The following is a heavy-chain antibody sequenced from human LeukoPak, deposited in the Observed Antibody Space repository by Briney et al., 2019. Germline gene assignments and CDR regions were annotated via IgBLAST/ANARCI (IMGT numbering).Heavy chain of an antibody. D-gene: IGHD3-10*01. CDR2: ISSSTNTI. CDR1: GFTFSSYE. V-gene: IGHV3-48*03. CDR3: AMRFDY. Sequence: GGSLGLSCAASGFTFSSYEMNWVRQAPGKGLEWVSYISSSTNTIYYADSVKGRFTISRDNAKNSLYLQMNSLRAEDTAVYYCAMRFDYWGQGTLVTVSS. J-gene: IGHJ4*02.